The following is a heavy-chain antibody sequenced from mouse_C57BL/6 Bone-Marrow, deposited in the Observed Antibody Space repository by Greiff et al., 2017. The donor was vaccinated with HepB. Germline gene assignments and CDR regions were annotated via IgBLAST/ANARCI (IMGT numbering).Heavy chain of an antibody. CDR3: ARGGTGFATVPDY. V-gene: IGHV5-4*03. D-gene: IGHD1-1*01. J-gene: IGHJ2*01. CDR2: ISDGGSYT. Sequence: EVKLVESGGGLVKPGGSLKLSCAASGFTFSSYAMSWVRQTPEKRLEWVATISDGGSYTYYPDNVKGRFTISRDNAKNNLYLQMSQLKSEDTAMYYCARGGTGFATVPDYWGQGTTLTVSS. CDR1: GFTFSSYA.